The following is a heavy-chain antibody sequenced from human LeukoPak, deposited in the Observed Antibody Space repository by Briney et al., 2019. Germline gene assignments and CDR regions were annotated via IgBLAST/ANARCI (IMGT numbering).Heavy chain of an antibody. CDR2: IYPGDSDT. V-gene: IGHV5-51*01. CDR1: GYSFTSYW. J-gene: IGHJ5*02. CDR3: ARQRGVGATTSWRNWFDP. D-gene: IGHD1-26*01. Sequence: GESLKISCKGSGYSFTSYWIGWVRQMPGKGLEWMGIIYPGDSDTRYSPSFQGQVTISADKSISTAYLQWSSLKASDTAMYYCARQRGVGATTSWRNWFDPWGQGTLVTVSS.